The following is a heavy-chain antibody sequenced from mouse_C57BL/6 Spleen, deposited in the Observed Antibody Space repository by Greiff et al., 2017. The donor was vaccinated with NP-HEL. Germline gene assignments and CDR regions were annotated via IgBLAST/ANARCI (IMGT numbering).Heavy chain of an antibody. J-gene: IGHJ3*01. CDR2: IYPGDGDT. Sequence: VQLQQSGPELVKPGASVKISCKASGYAFSSSWMNWVKQRPGQGLEWIGRIYPGDGDTNYNGKFKGKATLTADKSSRKAYMQTSSLTSEDSAVYFCAMYGDWFAYWGQGTLVTVSA. CDR3: AMYGDWFAY. V-gene: IGHV1-82*01. D-gene: IGHD2-13*01. CDR1: GYAFSSSW.